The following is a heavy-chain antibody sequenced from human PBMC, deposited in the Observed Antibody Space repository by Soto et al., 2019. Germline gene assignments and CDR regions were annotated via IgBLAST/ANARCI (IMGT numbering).Heavy chain of an antibody. V-gene: IGHV3-73*01. Sequence: PGGSLRLSCAASGCCLSASAIHWVRQASGKGLEWVGRIRSKGSSYATEYAASVKGRFTISRDDSKSTAYLQMNSLKTEDTAVYYCTTNYYDSSGYDNWFDPWGQGTLVTVSS. J-gene: IGHJ5*02. CDR2: IRSKGSSYAT. CDR1: GCCLSASA. CDR3: TTNYYDSSGYDNWFDP. D-gene: IGHD3-22*01.